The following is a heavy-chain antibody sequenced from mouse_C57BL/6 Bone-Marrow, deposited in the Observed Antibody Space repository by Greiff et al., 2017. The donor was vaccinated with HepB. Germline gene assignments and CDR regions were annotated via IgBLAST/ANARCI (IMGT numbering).Heavy chain of an antibody. V-gene: IGHV5-16*01. CDR3: ARDPPYGNYWYFDV. CDR1: GFTFSDYY. J-gene: IGHJ1*03. CDR2: INYDGSST. Sequence: DVQLVESEGGLVQPGSSMKLSCTASGFTFSDYYMAWVRQVPEKGLEWVANINYDGSSTYYLDSLKSRFIISRDNAKNILYLQMSSLKSEDTATYYCARDPPYGNYWYFDVWGTGTTVTVSS. D-gene: IGHD2-1*01.